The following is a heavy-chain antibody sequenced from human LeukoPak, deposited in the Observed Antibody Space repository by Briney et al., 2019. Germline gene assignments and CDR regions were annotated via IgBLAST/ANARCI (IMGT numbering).Heavy chain of an antibody. CDR2: ISAYSGNT. CDR1: GYTFTSYG. V-gene: IGHV1-18*01. CDR3: ARSDSSGRYGGYYYYYMDV. D-gene: IGHD6-19*01. Sequence: ASVKVSCKASGYTFTSYGFTWVRQAPGQGLEWMGWISAYSGNTNYAQKLQGRVTMTTDTSTSTAYMELRSLRSDDTAVYYCARSDSSGRYGGYYYYYMDVWGKGTTVTVSS. J-gene: IGHJ6*03.